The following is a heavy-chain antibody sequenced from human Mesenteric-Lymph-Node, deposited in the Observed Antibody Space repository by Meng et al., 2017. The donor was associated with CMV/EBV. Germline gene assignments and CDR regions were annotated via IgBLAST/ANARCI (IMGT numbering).Heavy chain of an antibody. Sequence: SVKVSCKASVYTFTSYDIDWVRQATGQGLEWMGWMNPNSGNTGYAQKFQGRVTMTRNTSISKAYMELSSLRSEDTAVYYCARSVVVPAARYYYYYGMDVWGQGTTVTVSS. CDR3: ARSVVVPAARYYYYYGMDV. D-gene: IGHD2-2*01. CDR2: MNPNSGNT. J-gene: IGHJ6*02. CDR1: VYTFTSYD. V-gene: IGHV1-8*01.